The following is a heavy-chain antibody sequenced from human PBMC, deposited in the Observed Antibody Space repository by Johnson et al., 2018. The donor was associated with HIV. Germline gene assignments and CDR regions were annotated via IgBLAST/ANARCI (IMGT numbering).Heavy chain of an antibody. Sequence: QEQLVESGGGLVKPGGSLRLSCAASGFSFSDYYMSWIRQAPGKGLEWLSYICSSCSIIYYADSVVKGRFTISRDNAKNSVFLQMNSLRVEDTAIYYCARQPDNFWSSDAFDIWGQGTMVTVSS. CDR1: GFSFSDYY. V-gene: IGHV3-11*04. D-gene: IGHD3-3*01. CDR3: ARQPDNFWSSDAFDI. CDR2: ICSSCSII. J-gene: IGHJ3*02.